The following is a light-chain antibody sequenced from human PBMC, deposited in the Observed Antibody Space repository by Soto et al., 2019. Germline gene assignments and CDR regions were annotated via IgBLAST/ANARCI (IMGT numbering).Light chain of an antibody. V-gene: IGKV3-15*01. CDR1: QSVTRN. J-gene: IGKJ1*01. CDR3: QQYNNWPMWT. Sequence: ESVLTQSPGTLSLSPGERATLSCRASQSVTRNLAWYQQSPGQAPRLLIYGASTRATGIPARFSGSGSGTEFTLTINSLQSEDFAVYYCQQYNNWPMWTFGQGTKVDIK. CDR2: GAS.